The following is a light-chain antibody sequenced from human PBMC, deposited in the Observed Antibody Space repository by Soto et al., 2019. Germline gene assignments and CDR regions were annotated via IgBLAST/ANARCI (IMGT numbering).Light chain of an antibody. CDR3: CSYAGSSTFGV. CDR1: NSDIGTRNG. J-gene: IGLJ3*02. CDR2: GNG. Sequence: QSVLTQPPSVSGAPGQRVTISCTGINSDIGTRNGVHWYQQLPGRAPKLLIYGNGNRPSGVPDRFSVSKSGNTASLTISGLQAEDEPDYYCCSYAGSSTFGVFDGGTKVTVL. V-gene: IGLV1-40*01.